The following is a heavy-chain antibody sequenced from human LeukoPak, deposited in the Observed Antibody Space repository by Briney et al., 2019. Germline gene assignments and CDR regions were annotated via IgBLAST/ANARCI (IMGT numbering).Heavy chain of an antibody. D-gene: IGHD5-18*01. CDR1: GGSITSSSYY. J-gene: IGHJ4*02. V-gene: IGHV4-39*07. Sequence: SETLSLTCTVSGGSITSSSYYWGWIRQPPGKGLEWIGSIYYSGSTHYGPSLKSRVTISVDMSKNQFSLKLSSVTAADTAIYYCARDASRIQLWPLWGQGTLVTVSS. CDR3: ARDASRIQLWPL. CDR2: IYYSGST.